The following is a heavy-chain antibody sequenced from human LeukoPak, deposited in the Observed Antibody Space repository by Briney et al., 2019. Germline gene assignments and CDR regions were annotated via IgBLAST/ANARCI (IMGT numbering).Heavy chain of an antibody. CDR1: GFTFSSYW. Sequence: GGSLRLSCAASGFTFSSYWMSWVRQAPGKGLEWVANIKQDGSEKYYVDSVKGRFTISRDNAKNSLYLQMNSLRAEDAAVFYCARLSSSESYYDYWGQGTLVTVSS. J-gene: IGHJ4*02. CDR2: IKQDGSEK. D-gene: IGHD3-16*02. CDR3: ARLSSSESYYDY. V-gene: IGHV3-7*01.